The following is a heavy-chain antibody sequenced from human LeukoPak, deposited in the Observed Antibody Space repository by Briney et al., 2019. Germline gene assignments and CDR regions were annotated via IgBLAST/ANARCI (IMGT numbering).Heavy chain of an antibody. D-gene: IGHD1-26*01. Sequence: GGSLRLSCAASGCTFNNYAMAWVRQAPEKGLEWVSSITDNGINTYYADSVKGRFTISRDNSKNTLYLQMNSLRAEDTAVYYCAKGLRGNYDHWGQGTLVTVSS. CDR2: ITDNGINT. J-gene: IGHJ5*02. CDR3: AKGLRGNYDH. CDR1: GCTFNNYA. V-gene: IGHV3-23*01.